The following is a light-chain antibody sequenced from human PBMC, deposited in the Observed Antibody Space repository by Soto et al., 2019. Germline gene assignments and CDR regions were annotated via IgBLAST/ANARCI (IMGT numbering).Light chain of an antibody. CDR3: SSYTSSSTPYV. V-gene: IGLV2-14*01. Sequence: QSVLSQPASVSGSPGQSVTISCTGTSSDVGAYDLVCWYQQHPGKAPKLMIYDVSNRPSGVSNRFSGSKSGNTASLTISGLQAEDEADYYCSSYTSSSTPYVFGTGTKLPVL. CDR1: SSDVGAYDL. CDR2: DVS. J-gene: IGLJ1*01.